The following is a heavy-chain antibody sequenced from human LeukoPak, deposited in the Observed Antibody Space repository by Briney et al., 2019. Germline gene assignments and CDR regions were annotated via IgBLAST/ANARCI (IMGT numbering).Heavy chain of an antibody. D-gene: IGHD3-3*01. J-gene: IGHJ4*02. CDR2: ISWDGGST. Sequence: GGSLRLSCAASGFTFDDYTMHWVRQAPGKGLEWVSVISWDGGSTYYADSVKGRFTISRDNSKNSLYLQMNSLRTEDTALYYCATMVALGYDFWSGLDYWGRGTLVTVSS. CDR3: ATMVALGYDFWSGLDY. V-gene: IGHV3-43*01. CDR1: GFTFDDYT.